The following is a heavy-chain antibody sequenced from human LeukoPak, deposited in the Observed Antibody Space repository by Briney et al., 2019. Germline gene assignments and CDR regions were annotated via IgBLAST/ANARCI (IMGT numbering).Heavy chain of an antibody. CDR1: GGSISSYF. CDR3: ARESGYDRDFDY. D-gene: IGHD5-12*01. Sequence: SETLSLTCTVSGGSISSYFWSWFRQPPGKGLEWIGYIYYSGSTNYNPSLKSRVTISVDTSKNQFSLKLSSVTAADTAEHYCARESGYDRDFDYWGQGTLVTVSS. J-gene: IGHJ4*02. CDR2: IYYSGST. V-gene: IGHV4-59*01.